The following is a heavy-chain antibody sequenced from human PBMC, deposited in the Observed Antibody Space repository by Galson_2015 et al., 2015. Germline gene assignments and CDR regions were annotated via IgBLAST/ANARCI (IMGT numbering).Heavy chain of an antibody. J-gene: IGHJ5*02. D-gene: IGHD6-6*01. CDR2: ISSSSSYI. CDR3: ARDPSIAARASWFDP. V-gene: IGHV3-21*01. Sequence: SLRLSCAASGFTFSSYSMNWVRQAPGKGLEWVSSISSSSSYIYYADSVKGRFTISRDNAKNSLYLQMNSLRAEDTAVYYCARDPSIAARASWFDPWGQGTLVTVSS. CDR1: GFTFSSYS.